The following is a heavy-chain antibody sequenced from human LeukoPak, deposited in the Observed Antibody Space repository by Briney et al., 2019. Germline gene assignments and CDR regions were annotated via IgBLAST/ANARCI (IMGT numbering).Heavy chain of an antibody. CDR3: AKGGGTGYSSSWYSN. V-gene: IGHV3-30*04. D-gene: IGHD6-13*01. CDR2: ISYDGSNK. Sequence: PGGSLRLSCAASGFTFSSYAMHWVRQAPGKGLEWVAVISYDGSNKYYADSVKGRFTISRDNSKNTLYLQMNSLRVEDTAMYYCAKGGGTGYSSSWYSNWGQGTLVTVSS. CDR1: GFTFSSYA. J-gene: IGHJ4*02.